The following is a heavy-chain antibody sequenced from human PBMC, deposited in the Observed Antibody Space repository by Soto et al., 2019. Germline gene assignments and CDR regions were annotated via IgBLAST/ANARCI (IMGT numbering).Heavy chain of an antibody. J-gene: IGHJ6*02. CDR3: ARVRTAVKGGNYYGMDV. D-gene: IGHD2-21*02. V-gene: IGHV3-33*01. CDR1: GFTLSSYG. CDR2: IWYDGSNK. Sequence: VGSLRLSCAASGFTLSSYGMHWVRQAPGKGLEWVAVIWYDGSNKYYADSVKGRFTISRDNSKNTLYLQMNSLRAEDTAVYYCARVRTAVKGGNYYGMDVWGQGTTVTVSS.